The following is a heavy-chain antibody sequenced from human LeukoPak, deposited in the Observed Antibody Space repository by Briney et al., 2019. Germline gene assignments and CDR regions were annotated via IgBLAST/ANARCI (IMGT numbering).Heavy chain of an antibody. CDR2: IYYSGST. Sequence: SETLSLTCTVSGGSISSYYWSWIRQPPGKGLEWIGYIYYSGSTNYNPSLKSRVTISVDTSKNQFSLKLSSVTAADTAVYYCAGAAYYYDSSGGDSSHWFDPWGQGTLVTVSS. CDR1: GGSISSYY. CDR3: AGAAYYYDSSGGDSSHWFDP. D-gene: IGHD3-22*01. V-gene: IGHV4-59*12. J-gene: IGHJ5*02.